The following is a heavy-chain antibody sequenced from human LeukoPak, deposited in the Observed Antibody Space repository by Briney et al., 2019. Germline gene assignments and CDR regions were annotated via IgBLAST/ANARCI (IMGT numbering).Heavy chain of an antibody. Sequence: SETLSLTCTVSGGSISSGDYYWSWIRQPPGKGLEWIGYIYYSGSTYYNPSLKSRVTISVDTSKNQLSLKLSSVTAADTAVYSCPRYQLLYEDRFAPGGQETLVTVSS. V-gene: IGHV4-30-4*08. CDR1: GGSISSGDYY. J-gene: IGHJ5*02. CDR2: IYYSGST. D-gene: IGHD2-2*02. CDR3: PRYQLLYEDRFAP.